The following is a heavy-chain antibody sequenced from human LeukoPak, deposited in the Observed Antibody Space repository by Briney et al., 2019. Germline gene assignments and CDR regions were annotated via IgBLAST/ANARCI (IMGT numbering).Heavy chain of an antibody. CDR3: ARGPTYQPIDY. CDR1: GDSISRTNYY. V-gene: IGHV4-39*02. J-gene: IGHJ4*02. D-gene: IGHD2-2*01. Sequence: PSETLSLTCTVSGDSISRTNYYWGWIRQPPGKGLEWIASIHYSGTTYYNPSLKSRVTISVDTSKNHFSLNLNSVTAADTAVYYCARGPTYQPIDYWGQGTLVTVSS. CDR2: IHYSGTT.